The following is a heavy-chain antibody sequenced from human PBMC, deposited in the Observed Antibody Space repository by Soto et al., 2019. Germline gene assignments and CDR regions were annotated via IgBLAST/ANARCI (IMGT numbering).Heavy chain of an antibody. Sequence: QVQLEQCAPEVKKPGASVKVSCKASGYTFTTYGISWVRQAPGEGLEWLGWINTHNGNTNYAQNLQGRVFMTPDTSTTTAYMELRGLRSDDTAIYYCTREGSAPYYYYAMDAWGQGTTVTVSS. CDR2: INTHNGNT. D-gene: IGHD3-16*01. J-gene: IGHJ6*02. CDR3: TREGSAPYYYYAMDA. V-gene: IGHV1-18*01. CDR1: GYTFTTYG.